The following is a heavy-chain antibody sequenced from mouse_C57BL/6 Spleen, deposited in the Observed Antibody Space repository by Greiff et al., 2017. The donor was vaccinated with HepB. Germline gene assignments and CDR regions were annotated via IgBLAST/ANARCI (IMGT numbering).Heavy chain of an antibody. CDR2: ISYDGSN. Sequence: EVKLLESGPGLVKPSQSLSLTCSVTGYSITSGYYWNWIRQFPGNKLEWMGYISYDGSNNYNPSLKNRISITRDTSKNQFFLKLNSVTTEDTATYYCARDGAGDVWGTGTTVTVSS. V-gene: IGHV3-6*01. J-gene: IGHJ1*03. CDR1: GYSITSGYY. CDR3: ARDGAGDV.